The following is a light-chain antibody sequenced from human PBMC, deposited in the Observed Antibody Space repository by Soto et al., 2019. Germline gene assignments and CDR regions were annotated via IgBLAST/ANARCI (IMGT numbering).Light chain of an antibody. CDR3: QSYDSSLSGWDVV. J-gene: IGLJ2*01. Sequence: QSVLTQPPSVSGAPGQRVTISCNGTSSNVGSRYEVHWYQQLPGTAPKLLIYGNSNRPSGVPDRFSGSKSGTSASLAITGLQAADEADYSCQSYDSSLSGWDVVFGGGTKVTVL. CDR2: GNS. V-gene: IGLV1-40*01. CDR1: SSNVGSRYE.